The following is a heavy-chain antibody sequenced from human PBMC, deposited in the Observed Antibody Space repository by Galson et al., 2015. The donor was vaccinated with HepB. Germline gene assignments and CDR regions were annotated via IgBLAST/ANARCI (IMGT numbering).Heavy chain of an antibody. Sequence: SVKVSCKASGYTFTKYGISWVRQAPGQGLEWMGWISTYTDNTNYTQKLQGRVTMTTDTSTSTAYMELRSLRSDDTAVYYCAKDKGPMVRGIIYYYYGLDVWGQGTTVTVSS. CDR1: GYTFTKYG. CDR2: ISTYTDNT. V-gene: IGHV1-18*01. CDR3: AKDKGPMVRGIIYYYYGLDV. D-gene: IGHD3-10*01. J-gene: IGHJ6*02.